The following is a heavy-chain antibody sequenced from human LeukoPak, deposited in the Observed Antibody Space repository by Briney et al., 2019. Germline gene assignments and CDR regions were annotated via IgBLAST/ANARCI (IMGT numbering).Heavy chain of an antibody. CDR1: GYTLTSYV. V-gene: IGHV1-18*01. CDR2: ISAYNGDT. Sequence: ASVKVSCKASGYTLTSYVISWVRQAPGQGPEWMGWISAYNGDTNYAQKLQGRVTMTTDTSTSTGYMELRSLRSDDTAVYYCARVLDTAMVTSAFDIWGQGTMVTVSS. J-gene: IGHJ3*02. CDR3: ARVLDTAMVTSAFDI. D-gene: IGHD5-18*01.